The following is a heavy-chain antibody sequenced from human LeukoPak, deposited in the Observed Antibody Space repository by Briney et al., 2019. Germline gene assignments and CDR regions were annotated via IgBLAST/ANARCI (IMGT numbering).Heavy chain of an antibody. CDR1: GYGFTNYW. Sequence: GGPLQISCKGSGYGFTNYWLGWLRRLPGKGLEGMGIIYPGDSDTRYSPSFQGQVTISADKSISTAYLQWSSLRASDTAMYYCARASSGYDDFDIWGQGTMVTVSS. J-gene: IGHJ3*02. V-gene: IGHV5-51*01. CDR2: IYPGDSDT. CDR3: ARASSGYDDFDI. D-gene: IGHD5-12*01.